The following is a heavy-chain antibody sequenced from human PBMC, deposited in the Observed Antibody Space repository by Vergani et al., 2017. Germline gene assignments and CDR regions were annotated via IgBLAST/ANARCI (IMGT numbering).Heavy chain of an antibody. V-gene: IGHV4-34*01. D-gene: IGHD4-11*01. J-gene: IGHJ6*03. CDR3: ARVNTETNGHLYYYYYTYV. CDR2: IDHTGRP. Sequence: QVQLQQWGGGLLKPSETLSLTCVVNGGSFTSYHWTWIRQSPGEELEWVGDIDHTGRPDYNPSLKSRLTMSVDKSRNQFSLTLNSVTATDTAIYFCARVNTETNGHLYYYYYTYVWGQGTAVTVS. CDR1: GGSFTSYH.